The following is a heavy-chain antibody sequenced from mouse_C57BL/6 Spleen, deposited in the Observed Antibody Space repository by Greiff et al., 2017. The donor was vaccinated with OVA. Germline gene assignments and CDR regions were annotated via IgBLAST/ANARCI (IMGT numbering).Heavy chain of an antibody. D-gene: IGHD4-1*01. CDR2: IYPRSGNT. Sequence: VKLVESGAELARPGASVKLSCKASGYTFTSYGISWVKQRTGQGLEWIGEIYPRSGNTYYNEKFKGKATLTADKSSSTAYMELRSLTSEDSAVYFCALGRGDYFDYWGQGTTLTVSS. CDR3: ALGRGDYFDY. CDR1: GYTFTSYG. J-gene: IGHJ2*01. V-gene: IGHV1-81*01.